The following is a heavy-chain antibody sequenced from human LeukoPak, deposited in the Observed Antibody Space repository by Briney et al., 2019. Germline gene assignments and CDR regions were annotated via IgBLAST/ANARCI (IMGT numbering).Heavy chain of an antibody. CDR2: IYPGESIYASENT. V-gene: IGHV4-4*07. CDR3: ARDPTTVTTIFDS. D-gene: IGHD4-17*01. J-gene: IGHJ4*02. CDR1: GVSISAYY. Sequence: SETLSLTCSVSGVSISAYYWSWIRQPAGKGLEWIGRIYPGESIYASENTNYNPSLKSRVSMSGDTSKNQVSLKLRSVTAADTAVYYCARDPTTVTTIFDSWGQGTLVTVS.